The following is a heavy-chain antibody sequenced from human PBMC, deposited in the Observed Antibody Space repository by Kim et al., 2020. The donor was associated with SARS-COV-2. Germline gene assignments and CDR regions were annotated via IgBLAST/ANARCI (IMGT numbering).Heavy chain of an antibody. J-gene: IGHJ3*02. CDR3: ARVVYDSSGYFGTNAFDI. D-gene: IGHD3-22*01. Sequence: GRFTISRDNAKNSLYLQMNSLRAEDTAVYYCARVVYDSSGYFGTNAFDIWGQGTMVTVSS. V-gene: IGHV3-48*03.